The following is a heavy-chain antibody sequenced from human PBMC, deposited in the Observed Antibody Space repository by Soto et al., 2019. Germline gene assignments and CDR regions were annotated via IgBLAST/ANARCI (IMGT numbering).Heavy chain of an antibody. Sequence: GGSLRLSCAASGFTFSSYGMHWVRQAPGKGLEWVAVISYDGSNKYYADSVKGRFTTSRDNSKNTLYLQMNSLRAEDTAVYYCAKEGGYYGSGSYSVGENYYGMDVWGQGTTVTVSS. CDR2: ISYDGSNK. CDR1: GFTFSSYG. V-gene: IGHV3-30*18. D-gene: IGHD3-10*01. J-gene: IGHJ6*02. CDR3: AKEGGYYGSGSYSVGENYYGMDV.